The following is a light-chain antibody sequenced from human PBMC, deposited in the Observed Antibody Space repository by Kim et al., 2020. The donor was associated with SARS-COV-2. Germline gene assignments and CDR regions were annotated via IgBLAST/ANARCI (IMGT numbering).Light chain of an antibody. CDR2: GGS. V-gene: IGKV1-6*01. CDR1: QDIGTG. J-gene: IGKJ3*01. CDR3: LQEYNFPFS. Sequence: ASVGDRVTSTCRASQDIGTGLAWYQQNPGKAPKLLIYGGSTLQSGVPSRFSGSGSGTDFTLTISSLQPEDFATYYCLQEYNFPFSFGPGTKVDIK.